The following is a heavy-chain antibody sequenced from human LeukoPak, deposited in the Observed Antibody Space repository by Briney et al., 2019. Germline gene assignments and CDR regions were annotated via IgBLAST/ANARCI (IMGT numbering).Heavy chain of an antibody. CDR2: INHSGST. Sequence: PSETLSLTCAVYGGSFSGYYWSWIRQPPGKGLEWIGEINHSGSTNYNPSLKSRVTISVDTSKNQFSLKLSSVTAADTAVYYCARDRSYYDSSGYFDYWGQGTLVTVSS. CDR1: GGSFSGYY. J-gene: IGHJ4*02. CDR3: ARDRSYYDSSGYFDY. D-gene: IGHD3-22*01. V-gene: IGHV4-34*01.